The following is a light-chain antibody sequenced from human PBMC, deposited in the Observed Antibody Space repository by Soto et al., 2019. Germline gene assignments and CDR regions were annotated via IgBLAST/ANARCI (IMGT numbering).Light chain of an antibody. CDR3: SSFTTDTVVV. V-gene: IGLV2-14*01. J-gene: IGLJ2*01. CDR2: EVT. CDR1: NNDIGVYDY. Sequence: QSALTQPASVSGSPGQSITISCTGTNNDIGVYDYVSWYQQHPGKAPMLLIYEVTHRPSGISSRFSGSKSGNTASLTISGLQTVDEASYFCSSFTTDTVVVFGGGTKLTVL.